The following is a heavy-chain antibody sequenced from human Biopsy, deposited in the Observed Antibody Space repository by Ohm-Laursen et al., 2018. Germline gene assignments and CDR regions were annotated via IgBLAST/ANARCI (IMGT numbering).Heavy chain of an antibody. Sequence: SLRLSCAAPGFSFGEYAMHWVRQGPGKGLEWVAGINWNTASTGYADSVKGRFTISRDNAKNSLSLQMHSLRPEDMALYYCAKVRVTITWFCAFDIWGQGTMVTVSS. D-gene: IGHD5-12*01. J-gene: IGHJ3*02. CDR2: INWNTAST. CDR1: GFSFGEYA. V-gene: IGHV3-9*03. CDR3: AKVRVTITWFCAFDI.